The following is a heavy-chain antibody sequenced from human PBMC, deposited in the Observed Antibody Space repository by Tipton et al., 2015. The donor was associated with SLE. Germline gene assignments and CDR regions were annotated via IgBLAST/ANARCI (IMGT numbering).Heavy chain of an antibody. Sequence: SLRLSCAASGFTVSSNYMSWVRQAPGKGLEWVSVIYSGGSTYYADSVKGRFTISRDNSKNTLYLQMNSLRAEDTAVYYCARSGTMIVGRWFDPWGQGTLVTVSS. V-gene: IGHV3-53*01. D-gene: IGHD3-22*01. CDR1: GFTVSSNY. CDR3: ARSGTMIVGRWFDP. CDR2: IYSGGST. J-gene: IGHJ5*02.